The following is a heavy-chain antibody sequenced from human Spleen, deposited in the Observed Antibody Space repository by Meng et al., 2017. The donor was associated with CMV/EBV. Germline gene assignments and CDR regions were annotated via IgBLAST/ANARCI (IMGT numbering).Heavy chain of an antibody. D-gene: IGHD3-3*01. CDR2: IASGGRTR. CDR1: GFTFSNYE. V-gene: IGHV3-48*03. Sequence: GGSLRLSCAASGFTFSNYEMYWVRQAPGKGLEWVSYIASGGRTRHYADSVGGRFTISRDNVDDSVYLQMNSLRAEDTAVYYCAREPYDFWSGSFYGMDVWGQGTTVTVSS. J-gene: IGHJ6*02. CDR3: AREPYDFWSGSFYGMDV.